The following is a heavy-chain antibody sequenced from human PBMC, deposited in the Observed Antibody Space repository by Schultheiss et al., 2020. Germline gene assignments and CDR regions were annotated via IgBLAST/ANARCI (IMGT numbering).Heavy chain of an antibody. V-gene: IGHV3-23*01. J-gene: IGHJ6*02. Sequence: GESLKISCAASGFTFSSYAMSWVRQAPGKGLEWVSAISGSGGSTYYADSVKGRFTISRDNSKNTLYLQMNSLRAEDTAVYYCAKSHFNYYYYGMDVWGQGTTVTVSS. CDR3: AKSHFNYYYYGMDV. CDR2: ISGSGGST. CDR1: GFTFSSYA.